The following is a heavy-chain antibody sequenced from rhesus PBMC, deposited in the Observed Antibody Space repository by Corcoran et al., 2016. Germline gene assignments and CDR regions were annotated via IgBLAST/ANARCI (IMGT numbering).Heavy chain of an antibody. CDR3: ARSWGYHFDY. J-gene: IGHJ4*01. D-gene: IGHD5-42*01. CDR1: GYSISSGYG. Sequence: QVQLQESGPGLVKPSETLSLTCAVSGYSISSGYGWSWIRQPPGKGLGGIGYIGGSSGHTTYNPSLMSRVTISKDTSKNQFSLKLSSVTAADTAVYYCARSWGYHFDYWGQGVLVTVSS. V-gene: IGHV4-127*01. CDR2: IGGSSGHT.